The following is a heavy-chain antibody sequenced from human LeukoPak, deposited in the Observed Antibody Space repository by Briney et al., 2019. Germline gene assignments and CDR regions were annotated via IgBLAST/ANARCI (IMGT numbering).Heavy chain of an antibody. CDR2: IYDSGST. CDR1: GGSISSYY. V-gene: IGHV4-59*08. Sequence: SETLSLTCTVSGGSISSYYWNWIRQPPGKGLEWIGYIYDSGSTNYNPSLKSRVTISVDTSKNQFSLKLRSVTAADTAVYYCASGTYYYDSTGLRYYYYRLDIWGQGTTVTVSS. D-gene: IGHD3-22*01. J-gene: IGHJ6*02. CDR3: ASGTYYYDSTGLRYYYYRLDI.